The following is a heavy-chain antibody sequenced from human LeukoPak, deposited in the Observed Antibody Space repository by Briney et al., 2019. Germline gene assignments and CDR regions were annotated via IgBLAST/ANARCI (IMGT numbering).Heavy chain of an antibody. CDR3: AKDQRYFDWSNFDY. D-gene: IGHD3-9*01. J-gene: IGHJ4*02. V-gene: IGHV3-30*18. Sequence: GGPLRLSCAASGFTFSSYGMHWVRQAPGKGLEWVAVISYEGSNKYYADSVKGRFTISRDNSKNTLYLQMNSLRAEDTAVYYCAKDQRYFDWSNFDYWGQGTLVTVSS. CDR1: GFTFSSYG. CDR2: ISYEGSNK.